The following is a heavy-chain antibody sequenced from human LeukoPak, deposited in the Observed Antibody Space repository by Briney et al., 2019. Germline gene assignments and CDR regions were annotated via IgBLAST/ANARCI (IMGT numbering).Heavy chain of an antibody. D-gene: IGHD3-10*01. CDR3: ARDPGNYYGSGRPPMDV. J-gene: IGHJ6*02. CDR1: GYTFTGHF. CDR2: SNPNSGGT. V-gene: IGHV1-2*02. Sequence: ASVKVSCKASGYTFTGHFIHWVRQAPGQGLEWMGWSNPNSGGTNYAQKFQGRVTMTRDTSISTAYMELSRVRSDDTAVYYCARDPGNYYGSGRPPMDVWGQGTTVTVSS.